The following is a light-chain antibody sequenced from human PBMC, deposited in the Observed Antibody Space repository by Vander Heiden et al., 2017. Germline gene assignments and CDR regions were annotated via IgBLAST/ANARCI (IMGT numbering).Light chain of an antibody. CDR1: SSNIGTGYD. CDR2: GNT. V-gene: IGLV1-40*01. CDR3: QSYDSSLSGSV. Sequence: QSVLTQPLSVSGAPGQRVTISCTGSSSNIGTGYDVHWYQQLPGTAPKLLIYGNTNRPSGVPDRFSGSKSGTSASLAITGLRAEDEADYYCQSYDSSLSGSVFGGGTKLTVL. J-gene: IGLJ2*01.